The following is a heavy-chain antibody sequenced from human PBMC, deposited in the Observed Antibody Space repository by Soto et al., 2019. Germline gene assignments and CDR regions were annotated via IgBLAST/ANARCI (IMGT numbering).Heavy chain of an antibody. CDR1: GYTFSNYG. V-gene: IGHV1-18*01. CDR3: SRFIMVGGWFDPNYYHGMDV. D-gene: IGHD6-19*01. Sequence: ASVKVSCKTSGYTFSNYGINWVRQAPGQGLEWMGWISGYNGNTNYAQTVQGRVTMTTDTSTGTVYMELRSLKSDDAAIYYCSRFIMVGGWFDPNYYHGMDVWGQGTTVTVSS. J-gene: IGHJ6*02. CDR2: ISGYNGNT.